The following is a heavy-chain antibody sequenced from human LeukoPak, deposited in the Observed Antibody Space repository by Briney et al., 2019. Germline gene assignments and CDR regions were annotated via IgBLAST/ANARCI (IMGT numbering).Heavy chain of an antibody. CDR2: INPNSGGT. J-gene: IGHJ6*02. CDR3: ARDHSMDV. CDR1: GYTFTGYY. Sequence: GASVKVSCKVYGYTFTGYYMHLVRQAPGQGLEWMGWINPNSGGTNYAQKFQGRVTMSRDTSISTAYMELSRLRPDDTAVYFCARDHSMDVWGQGTTVTVSS. V-gene: IGHV1-2*02.